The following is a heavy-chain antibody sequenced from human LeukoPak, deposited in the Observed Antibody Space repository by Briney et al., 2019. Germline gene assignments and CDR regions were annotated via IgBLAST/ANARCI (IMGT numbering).Heavy chain of an antibody. V-gene: IGHV7-4-1*02. CDR2: INTNTGNP. D-gene: IGHD3-10*01. Sequence: GASVKVSCKASGYTFTSYAMNWVRQAPGQGLEWMGWINTNTGNPTYAQGFTGRFVFSLDTSVSTAYLQISSLKAEDTAVYYCARDHLSRGSGSYYNDYYNGMDVWGQGTTVTVSS. CDR3: ARDHLSRGSGSYYNDYYNGMDV. CDR1: GYTFTSYA. J-gene: IGHJ6*02.